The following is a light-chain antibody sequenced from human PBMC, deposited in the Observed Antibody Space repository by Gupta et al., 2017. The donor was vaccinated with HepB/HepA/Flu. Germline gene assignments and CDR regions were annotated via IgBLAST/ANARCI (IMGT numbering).Light chain of an antibody. J-gene: IGKJ2*02. CDR3: QQDDSYARI. CDR1: QGISSC. V-gene: IGKV1-8*01. CDR2: AAS. Sequence: AIRMTQSPSSFSASTGDRVTIPCRASQGISSCLAWYQQKPGKAPKLLIYAASTLQSGVPSRFSGRASGTDFTLTISCLHSEDFATYYFQQDDSYARIFGEGTKMEIK.